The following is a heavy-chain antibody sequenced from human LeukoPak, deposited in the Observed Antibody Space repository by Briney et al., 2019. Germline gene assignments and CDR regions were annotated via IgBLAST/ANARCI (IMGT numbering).Heavy chain of an antibody. CDR3: ARVASGYFDY. V-gene: IGHV3-64*02. J-gene: IGHJ4*02. CDR2: ISNNGGST. D-gene: IGHD5-12*01. Sequence: GGSLRLSCAASGFTFSNYAMHWVRQAPGKGLEYVSAISNNGGSTYYADSVKGRFTISRDNSKNTLYLQMGSLRAEDMAVYYCARVASGYFDYWGQGTLVTVSS. CDR1: GFTFSNYA.